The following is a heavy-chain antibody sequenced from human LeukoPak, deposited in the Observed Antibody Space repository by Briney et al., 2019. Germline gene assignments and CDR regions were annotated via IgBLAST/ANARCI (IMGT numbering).Heavy chain of an antibody. CDR1: GFTVSSNY. V-gene: IGHV3-23*01. CDR2: ISGSGGST. D-gene: IGHD2-21*01. Sequence: GGSLRLSCAASGFTVSSNYMSWVRQAPGKGLEWVSGISGSGGSTYYAESLKGRFTISRDNSKNTLYLQMNNLRAEDTAVYYCASRPPSETYFAVFDYWGQGTLVTVSS. CDR3: ASRPPSETYFAVFDY. J-gene: IGHJ4*02.